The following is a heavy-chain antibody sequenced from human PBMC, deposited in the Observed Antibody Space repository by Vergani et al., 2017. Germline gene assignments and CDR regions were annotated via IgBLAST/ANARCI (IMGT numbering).Heavy chain of an antibody. Sequence: QLQLQESGPGLVKPSETLSLTCTVSGGSISSSRYYWGWIRQPPGKGLEWIGSIYYSGSTYYNPSLKSRVTISVDTSKNQFSLKLSSVTAADTAVYYCARHAVYYYFDYWGQGTLVTVSS. CDR1: GGSISSSRYY. J-gene: IGHJ4*02. CDR3: ARHAVYYYFDY. V-gene: IGHV4-39*01. D-gene: IGHD5/OR15-5a*01. CDR2: IYYSGST.